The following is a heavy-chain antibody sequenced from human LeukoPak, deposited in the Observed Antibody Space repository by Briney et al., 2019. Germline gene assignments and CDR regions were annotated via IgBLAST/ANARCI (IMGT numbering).Heavy chain of an antibody. Sequence: SETLSLTCTGSGVSIISYYWSWIRQPPGKGLEWIVYIYTSGSTSYNPSLKSRITISVGTSQNQFSLKLSSVTAPDTPVYYCARRHYSSGWYGYYYYYMDVWGKGTTVTVSS. D-gene: IGHD6-19*01. J-gene: IGHJ6*03. CDR1: GVSIISYY. CDR2: IYTSGST. V-gene: IGHV4-4*09. CDR3: ARRHYSSGWYGYYYYYMDV.